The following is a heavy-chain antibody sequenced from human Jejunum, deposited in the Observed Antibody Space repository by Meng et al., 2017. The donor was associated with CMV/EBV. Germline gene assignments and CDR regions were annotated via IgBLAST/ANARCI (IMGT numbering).Heavy chain of an antibody. D-gene: IGHD6-19*01. J-gene: IGHJ4*02. CDR3: AKDNSGWYYFDS. CDR2: ISWNSGNV. Sequence: ASGFTFASSAMHWVRQGPGQGLEWVAGISWNSGNVGYAASVRGRFTISRDNAKNSLYLQMNSLRSEDSALYYCAKDNSGWYYFDSWGQGTVVTVSS. CDR1: GFTFASSA. V-gene: IGHV3-9*01.